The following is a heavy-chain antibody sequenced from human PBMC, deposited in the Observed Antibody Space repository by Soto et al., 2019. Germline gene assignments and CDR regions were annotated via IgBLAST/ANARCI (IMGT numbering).Heavy chain of an antibody. CDR3: ARSSGGNFGIIIEGSNWFDP. D-gene: IGHD3-3*01. J-gene: IGHJ5*02. V-gene: IGHV1-46*01. CDR2: INPHGGST. Sequence: ASVKVSCKAPGDTFTSHYLNWVRQAPGQGLEWMGVINPHGGSTKYAQKFQGRITMTRDTSRSTVYMELSSLRSDDTAIYYCARSSGGNFGIIIEGSNWFDPWGQGTLVTVSS. CDR1: GDTFTSHY.